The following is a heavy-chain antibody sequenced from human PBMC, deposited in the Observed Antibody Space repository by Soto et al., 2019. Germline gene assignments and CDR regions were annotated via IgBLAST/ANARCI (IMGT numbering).Heavy chain of an antibody. CDR1: GYTFTSYY. Sequence: GASVKVSCKASGYTFTSYYMHWVRQAPGQGLEWMGIINPSGGSTSYAQKFQGRVTMTRDTSTSTVYMELSSLRSEDTAVYYCAREESIVVVVAGYYYGMAVWGQGTTVTVSS. V-gene: IGHV1-46*01. CDR2: INPSGGST. CDR3: AREESIVVVVAGYYYGMAV. D-gene: IGHD2-15*01. J-gene: IGHJ6*02.